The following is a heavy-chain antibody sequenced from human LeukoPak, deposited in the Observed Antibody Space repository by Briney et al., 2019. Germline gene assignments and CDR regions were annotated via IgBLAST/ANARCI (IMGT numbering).Heavy chain of an antibody. D-gene: IGHD2-15*01. CDR1: GFTFSSYS. J-gene: IGHJ4*02. CDR2: ISSSSSSYI. Sequence: PGGSLRLSCAASGFTFSSYSMNWVRQAPGKGLEWVSSISSSSSSYIYYADSVKGRFTISRDNAKNSLYLQMNSLRAEDTAVYYCARSLSAYCSGGSCYSTPGYWGQGTLVTVSP. V-gene: IGHV3-21*01. CDR3: ARSLSAYCSGGSCYSTPGY.